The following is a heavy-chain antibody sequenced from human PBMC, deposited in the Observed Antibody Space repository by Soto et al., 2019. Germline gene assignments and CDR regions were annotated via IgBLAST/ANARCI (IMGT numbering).Heavy chain of an antibody. V-gene: IGHV4-4*02. Sequence: SETLSLTCAVSGGSISSSNWWSWVRQPPGKGLEWIGEIYHSGSTNYNPSLKSRVTISVDKSKNQFSLKLSSVTAADTAVYYCASADYGDYPDNWFDPWGQGTLVTVSS. CDR1: GGSISSSNW. J-gene: IGHJ5*02. CDR2: IYHSGST. D-gene: IGHD4-17*01. CDR3: ASADYGDYPDNWFDP.